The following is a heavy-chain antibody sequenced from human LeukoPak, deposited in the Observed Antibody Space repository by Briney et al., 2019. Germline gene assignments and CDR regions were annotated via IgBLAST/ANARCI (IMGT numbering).Heavy chain of an antibody. CDR2: IYYSGST. V-gene: IGHV4-59*08. CDR3: GRRDTSGWLPDY. CDR1: GGPLSGYY. J-gene: IGHJ4*02. Sequence: PSETLSLTCAVYGGPLSGYYWSWIRQPPGKGLEWIGYIYYSGSTNYNPSLESRVTKSVDTSNNHFSLTQSSVTARDTAFYYLGRRDTSGWLPDYCGQGNLVTVSS. D-gene: IGHD6-19*01.